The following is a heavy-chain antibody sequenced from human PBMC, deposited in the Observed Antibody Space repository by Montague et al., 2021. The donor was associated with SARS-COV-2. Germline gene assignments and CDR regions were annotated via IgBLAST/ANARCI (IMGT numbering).Heavy chain of an antibody. CDR3: ARRLGGSGWLDY. CDR1: GGSISSGSYY. V-gene: IGHV4-39*01. J-gene: IGHJ4*02. CDR2: IHSSGTT. D-gene: IGHD6-25*01. Sequence: SETLSLTCTVAGGSISSGSYYWGWFRQPPGKGLEWIGNIHSSGTTYYKSRATISVDTSKNQFSLKMTSVTAADTAVYYCARRLGGSGWLDYWGQGTLVTVSS.